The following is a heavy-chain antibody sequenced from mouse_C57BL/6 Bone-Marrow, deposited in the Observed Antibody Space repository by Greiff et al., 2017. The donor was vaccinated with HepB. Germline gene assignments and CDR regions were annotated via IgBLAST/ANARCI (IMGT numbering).Heavy chain of an antibody. D-gene: IGHD2-4*01. CDR2: IYPGNSDT. J-gene: IGHJ2*01. CDR1: GYTFTSYW. Sequence: EVQLQQSGTVLARPGASVKMSCKTSGYTFTSYWMHWVNQRPGQGLEWIGAIYPGNSDTSYNQKFKGKAKLTAVPSASTAYMELSSLTNEDSAVYDCTRSHYDYHEVFDYWGQGTTLTVSS. CDR3: TRSHYDYHEVFDY. V-gene: IGHV1-5*01.